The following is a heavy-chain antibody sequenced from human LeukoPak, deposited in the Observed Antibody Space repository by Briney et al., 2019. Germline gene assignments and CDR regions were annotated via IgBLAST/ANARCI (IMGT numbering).Heavy chain of an antibody. V-gene: IGHV4-34*01. J-gene: IGHJ4*02. CDR3: ARDWAE. D-gene: IGHD7-27*01. Sequence: SETLSLTCTVSGGSISRNYWSWIRQPPGKGLEWIGEINHSGSTNYNPSLKSRVTISVDTSKKQFSLKLNSVTAADTAVYYCARDWAEWGQGTLVTVSS. CDR2: INHSGST. CDR1: GGSISRNY.